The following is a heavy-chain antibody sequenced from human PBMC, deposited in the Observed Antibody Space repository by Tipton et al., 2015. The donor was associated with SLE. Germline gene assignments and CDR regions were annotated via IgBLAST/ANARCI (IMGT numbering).Heavy chain of an antibody. CDR1: GSTFSSYA. CDR2: ISYDGSNK. D-gene: IGHD5/OR15-5a*01. CDR3: ASDGALRNCFDY. V-gene: IGHV3-30*04. Sequence: SLRLSCAASGSTFSSYAMHWVRQAPGKGLEWVAVISYDGSNKYYADSVKGRFTISRDNSKNTLNLQMNSLRAEDTAVYYCASDGALRNCFDYWGQGTLLTIST. J-gene: IGHJ4*02.